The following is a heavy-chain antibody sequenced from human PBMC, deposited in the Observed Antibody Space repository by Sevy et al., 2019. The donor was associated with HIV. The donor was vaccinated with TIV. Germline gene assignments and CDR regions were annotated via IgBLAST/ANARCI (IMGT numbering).Heavy chain of an antibody. D-gene: IGHD2-15*01. CDR3: AKEFVSGAFDI. CDR1: GFTFSSYA. CDR2: ISGSGGST. Sequence: GESLKISCAASGFTFSSYAMSWVRQAPGKGLEWVLAISGSGGSTYYANSVKGRFTISRDNSKNTLYLQMNSLRAEDTAVYYCAKEFVSGAFDIWGQGKMVTVSS. J-gene: IGHJ3*02. V-gene: IGHV3-23*01.